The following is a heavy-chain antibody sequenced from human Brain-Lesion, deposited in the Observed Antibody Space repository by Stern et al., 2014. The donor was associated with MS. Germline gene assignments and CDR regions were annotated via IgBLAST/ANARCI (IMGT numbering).Heavy chain of an antibody. CDR3: ARVYNTIYGIVTQRGSGMDV. Sequence: EVQLVESGGGLVQPGGSLTISCTAAGFTFGDYWMTWVRQAPGKGLEWVAYIKEDGSGKNYVESVKGRFTMPRDTARNSLYVQLNSLRVEDTALYYCARVYNTIYGIVTQRGSGMDVWGQGTTVIVSS. CDR1: GFTFGDYW. V-gene: IGHV3-7*01. CDR2: IKEDGSGK. J-gene: IGHJ6*02. D-gene: IGHD3-3*01.